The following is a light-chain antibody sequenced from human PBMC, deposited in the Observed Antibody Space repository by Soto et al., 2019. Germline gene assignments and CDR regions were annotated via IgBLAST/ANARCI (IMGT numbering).Light chain of an antibody. J-gene: IGKJ1*01. CDR1: QALRSN. CDR3: QQYNDWPLT. Sequence: EILMTQSPATLSVSPGERATLSCRASQALRSNLAWYQQKPGQAPRLLIFGASTRATGIPARFSGSGSGTEFTLTISSLQSEDFALYYCQQYNDWPLTFGQGTKVEIK. CDR2: GAS. V-gene: IGKV3-15*01.